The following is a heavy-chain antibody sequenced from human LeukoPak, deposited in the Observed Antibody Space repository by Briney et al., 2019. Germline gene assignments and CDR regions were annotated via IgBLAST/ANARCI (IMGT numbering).Heavy chain of an antibody. J-gene: IGHJ3*02. D-gene: IGHD7-27*01. V-gene: IGHV1-69*06. CDR2: IIPIFGTA. Sequence: SVKVSCKASGGTFSSYAISWVRQAPGQGLEWMGGIIPIFGTANYAQKFQGRVTITADKSTSTAYMELSSLRSEDTAVYYCARDRTPSHELGQHDAFDIWGQGTMVTVSS. CDR1: GGTFSSYA. CDR3: ARDRTPSHELGQHDAFDI.